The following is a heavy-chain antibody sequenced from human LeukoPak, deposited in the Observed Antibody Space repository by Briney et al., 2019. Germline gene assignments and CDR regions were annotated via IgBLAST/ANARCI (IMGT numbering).Heavy chain of an antibody. J-gene: IGHJ4*02. Sequence: GGSLRLSCAAAGFTVSSNYMSWFRQAPGKGLQGVSVIYSGGSTYYAGSVKGRFTISRDNSKNTVYLQMNSLRAEDTAVYYCARDGSGRPEGLDWGRGTLVTVSS. V-gene: IGHV3-53*01. D-gene: IGHD6-6*01. CDR3: ARDGSGRPEGLD. CDR2: IYSGGST. CDR1: GFTVSSNY.